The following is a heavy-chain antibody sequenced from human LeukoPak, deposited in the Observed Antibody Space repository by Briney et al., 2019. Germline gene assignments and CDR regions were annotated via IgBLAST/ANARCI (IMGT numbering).Heavy chain of an antibody. J-gene: IGHJ2*01. D-gene: IGHD2-21*02. CDR3: AKVAVVTAIKWYFDL. V-gene: IGHV3-30*18. CDR1: GFTFSSYG. CDR2: ISYDGSNK. Sequence: PGGSLRLSCAASGFTFSSYGMHWVRQAPGKGLEGVAVISYDGSNKYYADSVKGRFTISRDNSKNTLYLQMNSLRAEDTAVYYCAKVAVVTAIKWYFDLWGRGTLVTVSS.